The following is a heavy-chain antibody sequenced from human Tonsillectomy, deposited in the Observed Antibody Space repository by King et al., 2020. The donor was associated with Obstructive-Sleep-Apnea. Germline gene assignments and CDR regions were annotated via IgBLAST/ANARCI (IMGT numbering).Heavy chain of an antibody. CDR1: GGSITSSNYH. Sequence: LQLQESGPGLVKPSETLSLICTVSGGSITSSNYHWGWIRQPPGKGLEWIGTIYYSGSTYYNPSLNSRATISVDTSKNQFSLKLSSVTAADTAVFYCARLSLVVGTTWDNWGQGTLVTVSS. J-gene: IGHJ4*02. CDR3: ARLSLVVGTTWDN. V-gene: IGHV4-39*01. CDR2: IYYSGST. D-gene: IGHD2-15*01.